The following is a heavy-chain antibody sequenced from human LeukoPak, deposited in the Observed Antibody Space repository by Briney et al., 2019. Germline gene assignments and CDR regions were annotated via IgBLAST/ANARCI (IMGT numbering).Heavy chain of an antibody. CDR1: GDSVSSNSAA. D-gene: IGHD1-26*01. V-gene: IGHV6-1*01. J-gene: IGHJ4*02. CDR3: ARTKSGSYSEFDY. Sequence: SQTLSLTCAISGDSVSSNSAAWNWIRQSSSRGLEWLGRTYYRSKWYNDYAVSVKGRITFNPDTSKNQFSLQLSSVTPEDTAVYYCARTKSGSYSEFDYWGQGTLVTVSS. CDR2: TYYRSKWYN.